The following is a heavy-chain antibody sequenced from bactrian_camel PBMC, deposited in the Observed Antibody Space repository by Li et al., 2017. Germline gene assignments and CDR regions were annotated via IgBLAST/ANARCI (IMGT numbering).Heavy chain of an antibody. J-gene: IGHJ4*01. CDR2: IDSGGSTT. D-gene: IGHD3*01. CDR1: GDTNSNKC. CDR3: ATVRLHCYSGSCPYEN. Sequence: VQLVESGGDLVQPGGSLRLSCAASGDTNSNKCMGWFRQAPGKGREWVASIDSGGSTTYYADSVKGRFTITRDNAKNTVYLQMNSLKSEDTALYYCATVRLHCYSGSCPYENWGQGTQVTVS. V-gene: IGHV3S31*01.